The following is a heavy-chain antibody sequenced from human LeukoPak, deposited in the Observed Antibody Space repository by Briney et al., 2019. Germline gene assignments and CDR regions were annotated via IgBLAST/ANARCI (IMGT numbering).Heavy chain of an antibody. CDR2: ININSGGT. CDR3: ARASPIVVVVAATLFRFDP. V-gene: IGHV1-2*02. CDR1: GYTFTGYY. J-gene: IGHJ5*02. Sequence: AAVKVSCKASGYTFTGYYMHWVCPAPGPGLGWMWCININSGGTNYAQKFQGRVTMTRDTSISTAYMELRRLRSDDTAVYYCARASPIVVVVAATLFRFDPWGQGTLVTVSS. D-gene: IGHD2-15*01.